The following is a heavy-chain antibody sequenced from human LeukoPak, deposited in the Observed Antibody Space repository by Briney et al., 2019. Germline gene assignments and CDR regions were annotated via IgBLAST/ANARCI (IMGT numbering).Heavy chain of an antibody. Sequence: GGSLRLSCAASGFSFSAYAMSWVRQAPGKGLEWVSAISATGGSTYYADSVKGRFTISRDNSKNTLYLQINTLRAEDTAVYYCANRPLDYWGQGTLVTVSS. CDR2: ISATGGST. CDR3: ANRPLDY. J-gene: IGHJ4*02. CDR1: GFSFSAYA. V-gene: IGHV3-23*01.